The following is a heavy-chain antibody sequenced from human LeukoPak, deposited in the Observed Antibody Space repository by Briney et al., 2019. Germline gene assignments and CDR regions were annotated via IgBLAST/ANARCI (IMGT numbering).Heavy chain of an antibody. D-gene: IGHD2-2*01. J-gene: IGHJ4*02. V-gene: IGHV3-23*01. CDR2: ITGTADNT. Sequence: PGGSLRLSCAASGFTFSSYAISWVRQAPGKGLEWVSAITGTADNTYYADSVEGRFSISRDNSKNTLYLQLNSLRAEDTAVYYCARILGYCSSTSCRRRGFVDYWGQGTLVTVSS. CDR1: GFTFSSYA. CDR3: ARILGYCSSTSCRRRGFVDY.